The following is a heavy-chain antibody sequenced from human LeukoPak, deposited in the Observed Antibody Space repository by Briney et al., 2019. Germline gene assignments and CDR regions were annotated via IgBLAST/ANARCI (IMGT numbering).Heavy chain of an antibody. CDR2: TRNKANSYTT. V-gene: IGHV3-72*01. Sequence: GGSLRLSCAASGFSFSDQYMDWVRQAPGKGLEWVGLTRNKANSYTTEYAASAKGRFTISRDDSRHSLFLQMNSLKTEDTAVYYCVTYYFDSSGYYHDYWGQGTLVTVSS. CDR1: GFSFSDQY. D-gene: IGHD3-22*01. J-gene: IGHJ4*02. CDR3: VTYYFDSSGYYHDY.